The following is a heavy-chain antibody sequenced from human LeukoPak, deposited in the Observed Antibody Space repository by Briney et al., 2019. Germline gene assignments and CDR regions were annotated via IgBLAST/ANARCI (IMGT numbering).Heavy chain of an antibody. V-gene: IGHV1-2*02. Sequence: ASVKVSCKASGYTFTGYYMHWVRQAPGQGLEWMGWINPNSGGTNYAQKFQGRVTMTRDTSISTAYMELSRLRSEDTAIYYCAREGEDSGSLNPFHHWGQGTLVTVSS. J-gene: IGHJ1*01. CDR1: GYTFTGYY. D-gene: IGHD3-10*01. CDR3: AREGEDSGSLNPFHH. CDR2: INPNSGGT.